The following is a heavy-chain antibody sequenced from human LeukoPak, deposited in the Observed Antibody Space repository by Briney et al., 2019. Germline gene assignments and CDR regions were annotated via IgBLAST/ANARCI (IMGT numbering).Heavy chain of an antibody. Sequence: PGESLKISCKGSGYSFTSYWIAWVRQMPGKGLEWMGIIYPGDSYTTYSPSFQGQVTISADKSISTACLQWRSLKASDTAMYYCARRSGSDALDIWGQGTMVTVSS. J-gene: IGHJ3*02. CDR2: IYPGDSYT. CDR3: ARRSGSDALDI. CDR1: GYSFTSYW. V-gene: IGHV5-51*01. D-gene: IGHD3-10*01.